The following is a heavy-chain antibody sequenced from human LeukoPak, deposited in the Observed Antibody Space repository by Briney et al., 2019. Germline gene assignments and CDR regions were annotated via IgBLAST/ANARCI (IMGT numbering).Heavy chain of an antibody. D-gene: IGHD6-13*01. Sequence: PSETLSLTCTVSGGSISSYYWSWIRQPPGKGLEWIGSIYRSGSTYYNPSLKSRVTISVDTSKNQFSLKLSSVTAADTAVYYCARKRELRNSSSWYYNWFDPWGQGTLVTVSS. J-gene: IGHJ5*02. CDR1: GGSISSYY. CDR2: IYRSGST. V-gene: IGHV4-59*08. CDR3: ARKRELRNSSSWYYNWFDP.